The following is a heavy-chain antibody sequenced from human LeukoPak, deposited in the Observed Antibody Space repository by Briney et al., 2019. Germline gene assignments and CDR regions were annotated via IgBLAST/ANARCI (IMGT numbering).Heavy chain of an antibody. V-gene: IGHV3-48*03. Sequence: GGSLRLSCAASGFTFSSYEMNWVRQAPGKGLEWVSYISSSGSTIYYADSVKGRFTISRDNAKNSLYLQMNGLRAEDTAVYYCARGGPRGYSYGAIDYWGQGTLVTVSS. CDR3: ARGGPRGYSYGAIDY. J-gene: IGHJ4*02. CDR2: ISSSGSTI. D-gene: IGHD5-18*01. CDR1: GFTFSSYE.